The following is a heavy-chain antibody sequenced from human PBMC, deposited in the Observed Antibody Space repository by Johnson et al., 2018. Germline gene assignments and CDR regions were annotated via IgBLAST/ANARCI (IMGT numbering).Heavy chain of an antibody. CDR1: GFTFSDYY. CDR3: AREIGGSYYPNDAFDI. CDR2: ISSSGSTI. J-gene: IGHJ3*02. V-gene: IGHV3-11*04. Sequence: VQLVESGGGLVKPGGSLRLSCAASGFTFSDYYMSWIRQAPGKGLVWVSYISSSGSTIYYADSVKGRFTLSRDNAKNSLYLQMNRLRAEDTAVYYCAREIGGSYYPNDAFDIWGRGTMVTVSS. D-gene: IGHD1-26*01.